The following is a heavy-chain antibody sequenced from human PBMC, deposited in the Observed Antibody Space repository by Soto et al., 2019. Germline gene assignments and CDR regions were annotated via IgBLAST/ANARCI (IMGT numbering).Heavy chain of an antibody. CDR1: GGSFSGYY. CDR3: ARRRGSSSIHYYYYYMDV. D-gene: IGHD6-6*01. V-gene: IGHV4-34*01. CDR2: INHSGST. J-gene: IGHJ6*03. Sequence: SETLSLTCAVYGGSFSGYYWSWIRQPPGKGLEWIGEINHSGSTNYNPSLKSRVTISVDTSKNQFSLKLSSVTAADTAVYYCARRRGSSSIHYYYYYMDVWGKGTTVTVSS.